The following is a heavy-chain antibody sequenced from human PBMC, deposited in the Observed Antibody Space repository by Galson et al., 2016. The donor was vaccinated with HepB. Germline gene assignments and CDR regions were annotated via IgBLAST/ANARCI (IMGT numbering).Heavy chain of an antibody. CDR1: GFPFSSYA. Sequence: SLRLSCAASGFPFSSYAMSWVRQAPGKGLAWVSTISGAGTASYAYSVKGRFTISSDNSKNTLDLQMNSLRAEDTAFYYCAQDKASMSVGATNFQHWGQGTLVTVSS. D-gene: IGHD1-26*01. J-gene: IGHJ1*01. CDR2: ISGAGTA. CDR3: AQDKASMSVGATNFQH. V-gene: IGHV3-23*01.